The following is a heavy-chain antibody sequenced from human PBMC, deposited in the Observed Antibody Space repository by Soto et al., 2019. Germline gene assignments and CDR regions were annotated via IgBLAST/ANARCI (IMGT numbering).Heavy chain of an antibody. CDR3: ARDPDGSNSWYYYYYGMDV. CDR2: ISAYNGNT. CDR1: GYAFTSYG. Sequence: ASVKVSCKASGYAFTSYGISWVRQAPGQGLEWMGWISAYNGNTNYAQKLQGRVTMTTDTSTSTAYMELRSLRSDDTAVYYCARDPDGSNSWYYYYYGMDVWGQGTTVTVSS. D-gene: IGHD6-13*01. V-gene: IGHV1-18*04. J-gene: IGHJ6*02.